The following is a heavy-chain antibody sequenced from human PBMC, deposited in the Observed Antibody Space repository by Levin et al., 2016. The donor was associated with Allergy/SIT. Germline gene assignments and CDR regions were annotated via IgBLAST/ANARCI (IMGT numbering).Heavy chain of an antibody. D-gene: IGHD1-26*01. Sequence: GGSLRLSCTASGFTFSTYGIHWVRQTPGRGLEWVALVSHDGSDKYYADSVKGRFTVSRDNSKSTLYLQMNSLKPEDTAVYYCAKDLFPPSVGATHYYYYGVDVWGQGTTVTVSS. CDR1: GFTFSTYG. J-gene: IGHJ6*02. CDR3: AKDLFPPSVGATHYYYYGVDV. CDR2: VSHDGSDK. V-gene: IGHV3-30*18.